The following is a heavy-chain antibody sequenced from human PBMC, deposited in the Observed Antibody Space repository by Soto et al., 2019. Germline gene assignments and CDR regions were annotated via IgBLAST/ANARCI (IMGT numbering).Heavy chain of an antibody. V-gene: IGHV1-69*06. CDR3: ARDLWHYYGSGTYYGSYFDY. D-gene: IGHD3-10*01. CDR2: IIPLFGTA. J-gene: IGHJ4*02. CDR1: GGTFSSYA. Sequence: QVHLVQSGAEVKKPGSSVKVSCEASGGTFSSYAISWVRQAPGQGLEWMGGIIPLFGTANYAQKFQGRVTITADKSTYTAYMELSSLRSEDTAVYYCARDLWHYYGSGTYYGSYFDYWGQGILVTVSS.